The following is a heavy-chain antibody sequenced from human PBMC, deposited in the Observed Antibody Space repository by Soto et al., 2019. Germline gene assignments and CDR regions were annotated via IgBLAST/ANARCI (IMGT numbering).Heavy chain of an antibody. D-gene: IGHD4-17*01. Sequence: QVQLVQSGAEVKKPGASVKVSCKASGYTFTSSDINWVRQATGQGLEWMGWMNPTRGDTGYAQNFQCRVTMSRKTSISTAYLELNSLRSGDTAVYFCARGYYGDFDYWGHGTLVTVSS. CDR3: ARGYYGDFDY. J-gene: IGHJ4*01. V-gene: IGHV1-8*01. CDR1: GYTFTSSD. CDR2: MNPTRGDT.